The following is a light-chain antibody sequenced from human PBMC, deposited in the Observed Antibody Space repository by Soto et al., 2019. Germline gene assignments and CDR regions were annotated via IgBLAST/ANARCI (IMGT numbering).Light chain of an antibody. V-gene: IGKV3-20*01. CDR2: GAS. J-gene: IGKJ1*01. Sequence: IEMTQSPATLSVPPGERATLSCRASQSVSSNLAWYQQKPGQAPRLLIYGASNRATGIPDRFSGSGSGTDFTLTISRLETEDFAVYYCQQYGSSGTFGQGTKVDIK. CDR1: QSVSSN. CDR3: QQYGSSGT.